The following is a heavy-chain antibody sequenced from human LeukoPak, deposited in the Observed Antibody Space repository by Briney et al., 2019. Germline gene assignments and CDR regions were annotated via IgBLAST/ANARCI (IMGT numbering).Heavy chain of an antibody. J-gene: IGHJ5*02. D-gene: IGHD6-6*01. Sequence: GGTLRLSCAASGFTFSIYGMNWVRQAPGKGLEWVSAISGSGGSTYYADSVKGRFTISRDNSKNTLYLQMNSLRAEDTAVYYCAKVPGGHGIAARNWFDPWGQGTLVTVSS. CDR2: ISGSGGST. CDR1: GFTFSIYG. V-gene: IGHV3-23*01. CDR3: AKVPGGHGIAARNWFDP.